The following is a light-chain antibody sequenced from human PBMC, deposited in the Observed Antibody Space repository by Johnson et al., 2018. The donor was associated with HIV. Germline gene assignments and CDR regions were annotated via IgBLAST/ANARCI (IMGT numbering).Light chain of an antibody. Sequence: QSVLTQPPSVSAAPGQKVTISCSGNNSNIGNNYVSWYQHLPGTAPKLLIYDNDQRPSGIPDRFSGSKSGTSATLGITGLQTGDEGDYYCGTWDRSLSAGGVFGTGTKVTVL. J-gene: IGLJ1*01. V-gene: IGLV1-51*01. CDR3: GTWDRSLSAGGV. CDR1: NSNIGNNY. CDR2: DND.